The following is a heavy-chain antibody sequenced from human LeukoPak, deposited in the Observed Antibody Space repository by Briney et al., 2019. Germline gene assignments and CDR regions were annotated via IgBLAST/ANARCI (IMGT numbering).Heavy chain of an antibody. J-gene: IGHJ2*01. V-gene: IGHV4-59*01. CDR3: ARHWGSDWYFDL. CDR2: IHYSGYT. CDR1: GGSISNYY. D-gene: IGHD7-27*01. Sequence: PSQTLSLTCTVSGGSISNYYCSWIRQPPGKGLEWLGYIHYSGYTNYNPSLKSRVTISVDTSKNQFSLNLSSVTAADTAVYYCARHWGSDWYFDLWGRGTLVTVSS.